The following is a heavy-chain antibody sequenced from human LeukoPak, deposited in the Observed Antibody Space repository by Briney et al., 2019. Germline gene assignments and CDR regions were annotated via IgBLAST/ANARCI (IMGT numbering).Heavy chain of an antibody. D-gene: IGHD3-22*01. J-gene: IGHJ4*02. CDR1: GFTFSNAW. Sequence: GGSLRLSCAASGFTFSNAWMSWVRQAPGKGLEWVGRIKSKTDGGTTDYAAPVKGRFTISRDDSKNTLYLQMNSLKTEDTAVYYCTTGADYYDSSGYYTYSLLAFDYRGQGTLVTVSS. CDR3: TTGADYYDSSGYYTYSLLAFDY. CDR2: IKSKTDGGTT. V-gene: IGHV3-15*01.